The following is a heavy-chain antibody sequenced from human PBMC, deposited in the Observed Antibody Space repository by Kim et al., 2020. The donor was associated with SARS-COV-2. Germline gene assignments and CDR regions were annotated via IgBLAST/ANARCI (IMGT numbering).Heavy chain of an antibody. CDR1: GDFISSSLYY. V-gene: IGHV4-39*01. Sequence: SETLSLTCTVSGDFISSSLYYWGWIRQPPGKGLVWIGSIYYSGSTYYNLFLKSRVTISVDTSRNQLSLKLTSVTAPDTAVYYCARGGRWEYYFDYWVQGT. CDR3: ARGGRWEYYFDY. D-gene: IGHD1-26*01. J-gene: IGHJ4*02. CDR2: IYYSGST.